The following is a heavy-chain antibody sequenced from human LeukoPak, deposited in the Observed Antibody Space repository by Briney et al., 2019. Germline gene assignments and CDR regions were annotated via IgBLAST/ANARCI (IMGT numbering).Heavy chain of an antibody. CDR1: GFTFSSYW. CDR3: ARDRPDFWSGYSLT. J-gene: IGHJ5*02. CDR2: ISSSGSTI. D-gene: IGHD3-3*01. Sequence: GGSLRFSCAGSGFTFSSYWMNWIRQAPGKGLEWVSYISSSGSTIYYADPVKGRFTISRDNAKNSLYLQMNSLRAEDTAVYYCARDRPDFWSGYSLTWGQGTLVTVSS. V-gene: IGHV3-48*04.